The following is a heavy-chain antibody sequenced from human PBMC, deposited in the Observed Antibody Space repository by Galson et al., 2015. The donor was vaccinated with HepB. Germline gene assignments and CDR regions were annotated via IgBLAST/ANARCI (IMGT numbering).Heavy chain of an antibody. V-gene: IGHV1-3*01. J-gene: IGHJ6*02. CDR1: GYTFTSYV. CDR2: INAGNGNT. D-gene: IGHD3-22*01. CDR3: ARDRRDYYDSMDV. Sequence: SVKVSCKASGYTFTSYVMHWVRQAPGQRLEWMGWINAGNGNTKYSQKFQGRVTITRDTSASTAYIELSSLRSEDTAVYYCARDRRDYYDSMDVWGQGTTVTVSS.